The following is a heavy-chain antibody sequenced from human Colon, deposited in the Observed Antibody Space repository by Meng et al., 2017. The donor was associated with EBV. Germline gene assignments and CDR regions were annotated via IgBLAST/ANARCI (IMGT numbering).Heavy chain of an antibody. CDR1: GYTFTDYF. CDR2: INPNNGGT. CDR3: AREKSPGHFDY. J-gene: IGHJ4*02. Sequence: QVQLVQSGAEVMKPGASLRVSCRESGYTFTDYFLHWVRQAPGQGLEWLGTINPNNGGTNYAQRFQDRVTLTRDTSTSTVYMELSSLGSEDTALYYCAREKSPGHFDYLGQGILVTVSS. V-gene: IGHV1-46*01.